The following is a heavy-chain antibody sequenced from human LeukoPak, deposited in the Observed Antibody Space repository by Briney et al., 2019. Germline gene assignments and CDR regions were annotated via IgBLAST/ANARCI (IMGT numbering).Heavy chain of an antibody. J-gene: IGHJ4*02. CDR1: GFTFSSYA. D-gene: IGHD5-18*01. CDR2: ISGSGGST. V-gene: IGHV3-23*01. CDR3: AKDDEYSYGTDY. Sequence: GGSLRLPCVASGFTFSSYAMTWVRQAPGKGLEWVSAISGSGGSTYYADSVKGRFTISRDNSKNTLYLQMNSLRAEDTAVYYCAKDDEYSYGTDYWGQGTLVTVSS.